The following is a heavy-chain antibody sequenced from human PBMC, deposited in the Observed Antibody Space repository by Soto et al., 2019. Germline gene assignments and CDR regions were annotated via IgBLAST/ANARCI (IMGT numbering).Heavy chain of an antibody. J-gene: IGHJ4*02. CDR1: GGSITSGGYC. V-gene: IGHV4-31*03. D-gene: IGHD3-10*01. CDR3: ARDGDYFGSGSPPLLSR. Sequence: QVQLQESGPGLVKPSQTLSLTCTVSGGSITSGGYCWTWIRQHPVKGLEWMGHNYYSGSTSYNPSLKSRVTISIDTSKNQFSLKLTSVTAADTAVYYCARDGDYFGSGSPPLLSRWGQGPLVTVSS. CDR2: NYYSGST.